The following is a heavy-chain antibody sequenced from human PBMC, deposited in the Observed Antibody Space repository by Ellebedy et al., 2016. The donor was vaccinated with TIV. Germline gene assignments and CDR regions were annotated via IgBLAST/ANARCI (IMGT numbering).Heavy chain of an antibody. D-gene: IGHD3-22*01. CDR1: GGSFSGYY. V-gene: IGHV4-34*01. J-gene: IGHJ4*02. CDR3: ARKYYYDSSAFYY. CDR2: INHSGST. Sequence: MPSETLSLTCAVYGGSFSGYYWTWIRQPPGKGLERIGDINHSGSTNYNPSFKSRVSISVDTSKNQFSLKLSSVTAADTAVYYCARKYYYDSSAFYYWGQGTLVTVSS.